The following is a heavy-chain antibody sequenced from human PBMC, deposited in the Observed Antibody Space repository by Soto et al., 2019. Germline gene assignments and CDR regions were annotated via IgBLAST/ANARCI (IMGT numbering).Heavy chain of an antibody. CDR2: ISGSGGST. Sequence: PRGSLRLSCAASGFTFSSSAMSWVRQAPGKGLEWVSAISGSGGSTYYADTVKGRFTVSRDNSKNTLYLQMNSLRAEDTAVYYCARSGYYYPLDFDHWGQGNLVTVSS. CDR3: ARSGYYYPLDFDH. V-gene: IGHV3-23*01. D-gene: IGHD3-22*01. CDR1: GFTFSSSA. J-gene: IGHJ4*02.